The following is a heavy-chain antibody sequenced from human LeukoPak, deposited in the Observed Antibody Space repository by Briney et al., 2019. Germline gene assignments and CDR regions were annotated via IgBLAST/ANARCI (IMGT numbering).Heavy chain of an antibody. CDR2: INSDGSST. CDR3: AREDIVVVVAGLDFDY. Sequence: PGGSLRLSCAASGFTFSSYWMHWVRQAPGKGLVWVSRINSDGSSTSYADSVKGRFTIPRDNAKNTLYLQMNSLRAEDTAVYYCAREDIVVVVAGLDFDYWGQGTLVTVSS. J-gene: IGHJ4*02. CDR1: GFTFSSYW. D-gene: IGHD2-15*01. V-gene: IGHV3-74*01.